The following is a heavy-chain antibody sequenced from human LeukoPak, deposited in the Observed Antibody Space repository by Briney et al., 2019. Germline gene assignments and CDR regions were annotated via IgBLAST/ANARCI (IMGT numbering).Heavy chain of an antibody. CDR2: INPNSGGT. V-gene: IGHV1-2*02. J-gene: IGHJ3*02. CDR1: GYTFTSYG. Sequence: GASVKVSCKASGYTFTSYGISWVRQAPGQGLEWMGWINPNSGGTNYAQKFQGRVTMTRDTSISTAYMELSRLRSDDTAVYYCARVVGLGLERLAENAFDIWGQGTMVTVSS. CDR3: ARVVGLGLERLAENAFDI. D-gene: IGHD1-1*01.